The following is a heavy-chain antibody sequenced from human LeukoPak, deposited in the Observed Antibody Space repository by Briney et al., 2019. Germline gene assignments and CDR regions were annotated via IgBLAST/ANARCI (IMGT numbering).Heavy chain of an antibody. CDR2: INPSGGST. D-gene: IGHD5-18*01. J-gene: IGHJ6*03. CDR1: GYTFTSYY. V-gene: IGHV1-46*01. Sequence: ASVTVSCKASGYTFTSYYMHWVRQAPGQGLEWMGIINPSGGSTSYAQKFQGRVTMTRDTSTSTVYMELSSLRSEDTAVYYCARGTRIRDTAMVYYYYYMDVWGKGTTVTVSS. CDR3: ARGTRIRDTAMVYYYYYMDV.